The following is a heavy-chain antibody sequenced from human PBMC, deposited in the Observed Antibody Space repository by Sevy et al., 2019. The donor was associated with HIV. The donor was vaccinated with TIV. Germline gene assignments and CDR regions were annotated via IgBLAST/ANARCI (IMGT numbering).Heavy chain of an antibody. CDR2: FDPEDGET. Sequence: ASVKVSCKVSGYTLTELSMHWVRQAPGKGLEWMGGFDPEDGETIYAQKFQGRVTMTEDTSTDKAYMELSSLRSEDTAVYYCATDQSRYFDRFDPWGQGTLVTVSS. CDR3: ATDQSRYFDRFDP. J-gene: IGHJ5*02. V-gene: IGHV1-24*01. CDR1: GYTLTELS. D-gene: IGHD3-9*01.